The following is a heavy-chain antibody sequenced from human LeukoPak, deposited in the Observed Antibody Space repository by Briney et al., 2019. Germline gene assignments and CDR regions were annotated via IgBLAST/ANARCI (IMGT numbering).Heavy chain of an antibody. Sequence: SETLSLTCTVSGGSISSSSYYWGWIRQPPGKGLEWIGSIYYSGSTYYNPSLKSRVTISVDTSKNQFSLKLSSVTAADTAVYYCARGTYYYDSSGYYTYYFDYWGQGTLVTVSS. J-gene: IGHJ4*02. CDR1: GGSISSSSYY. CDR3: ARGTYYYDSSGYYTYYFDY. CDR2: IYYSGST. D-gene: IGHD3-22*01. V-gene: IGHV4-39*07.